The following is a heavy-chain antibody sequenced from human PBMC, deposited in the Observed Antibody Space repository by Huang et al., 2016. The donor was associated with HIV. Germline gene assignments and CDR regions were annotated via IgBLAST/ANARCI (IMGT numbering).Heavy chain of an antibody. CDR3: ARRLRYYYGSGRTSGYFDY. Sequence: EVQLVESGGGLVKPGGSLRLCCTASGFSFSRDGMSWVRHAPGKGLKWVANIKQDGSEKYYVDAVKGRFSISRDNAKNSLYLQMNSLRAEDTAVYYCARRLRYYYGSGRTSGYFDYWGQGTLVTVSS. CDR1: GFSFSRDG. D-gene: IGHD3-10*01. V-gene: IGHV3-7*01. CDR2: IKQDGSEK. J-gene: IGHJ4*02.